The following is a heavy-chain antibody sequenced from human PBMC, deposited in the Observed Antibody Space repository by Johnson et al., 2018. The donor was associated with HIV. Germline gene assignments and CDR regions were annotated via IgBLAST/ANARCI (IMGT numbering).Heavy chain of an antibody. CDR2: IRSKAYGGTT. D-gene: IGHD1-1*01. V-gene: IGHV3-49*04. CDR1: GFTFNDYA. CDR3: ARETGAYALDI. Sequence: VQLVESGGGLVQPGRSLRLSCAASGFTFNDYAMHWVRQGPGKGLEWVGFIRSKAYGGTTEYAASVRGRLTISRDDSKSIAYLQMNSLKTEDTAMYYCARETGAYALDIWGQGTMVTVSS. J-gene: IGHJ3*02.